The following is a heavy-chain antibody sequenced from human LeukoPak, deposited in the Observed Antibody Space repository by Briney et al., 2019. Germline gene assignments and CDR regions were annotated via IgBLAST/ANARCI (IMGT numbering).Heavy chain of an antibody. CDR1: GGSISSYY. Sequence: SETLSLTCTVSGGSISSYYWSWIRQPPGKGLEWIGYIYYSGSTNYNPSLKSRVTISVDTSKNQFSLKLSSVTAADTAVYYCARHYYDSSGFDYWGQGTLVTVSS. D-gene: IGHD3-22*01. V-gene: IGHV4-59*01. CDR2: IYYSGST. J-gene: IGHJ4*02. CDR3: ARHYYDSSGFDY.